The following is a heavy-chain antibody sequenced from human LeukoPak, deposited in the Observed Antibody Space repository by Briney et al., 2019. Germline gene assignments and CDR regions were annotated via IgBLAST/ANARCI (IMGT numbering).Heavy chain of an antibody. CDR1: GASISSGGYY. V-gene: IGHV4-31*03. Sequence: PSQTLSLTCTVSGASISSGGYYWSWIRQHPGKGLEWIGYIYYSGNTYYNPSLKSRLTISVDTSKNQFSLKLGSVTAADTAVYYCARTKGYNWFDPWGQGTLVTVSS. D-gene: IGHD2-8*01. CDR3: ARTKGYNWFDP. CDR2: IYYSGNT. J-gene: IGHJ5*02.